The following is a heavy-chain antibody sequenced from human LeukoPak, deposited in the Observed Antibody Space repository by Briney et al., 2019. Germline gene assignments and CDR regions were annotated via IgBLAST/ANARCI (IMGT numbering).Heavy chain of an antibody. CDR3: AKGKSTELTGHHCDY. CDR2: IYYNDNT. V-gene: IGHV4-39*07. CDR1: GGSISSSYF. Sequence: SETLSLTCTVSGGSISSSYFWGWIRQPPGKGLEWIESIYYNDNTYYNPPLKSGVTISLDTSKNQFSLKLTSATAAATADYFCAKGKSTELTGHHCDYWGQGAL. D-gene: IGHD2/OR15-2a*01. J-gene: IGHJ4*02.